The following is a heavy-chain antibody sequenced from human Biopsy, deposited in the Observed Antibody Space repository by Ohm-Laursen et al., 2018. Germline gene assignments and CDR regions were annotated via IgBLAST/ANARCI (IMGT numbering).Heavy chain of an antibody. J-gene: IGHJ4*02. CDR3: ARLGSGDYFPTFFDF. D-gene: IGHD5-12*01. CDR1: GVSINGGRYY. V-gene: IGHV4-31*03. Sequence: SQTLSLTCTVSGVSINGGRYYWNWIRHHPGKGLEWIGNIFYSANTYYNPSLKSRVTISVDTSKNQFSLKRSSVTAADTAVYYCARLGSGDYFPTFFDFWGQGALVTVSS. CDR2: IFYSANT.